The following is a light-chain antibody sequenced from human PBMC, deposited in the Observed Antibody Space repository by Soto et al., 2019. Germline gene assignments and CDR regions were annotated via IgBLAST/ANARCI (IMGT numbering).Light chain of an antibody. V-gene: IGKV3-15*01. CDR3: QQYNNWPPRGT. CDR2: GAS. J-gene: IGKJ1*01. Sequence: IVMTQSPATLSVSPGERATLSCRASQSGSSNLAWYQQKPGQAPRLLIYGASTRATGIPARFSGSGSGTEFTLTISSLQSEDFAVYYCQQYNNWPPRGTFGQGTKVEIK. CDR1: QSGSSN.